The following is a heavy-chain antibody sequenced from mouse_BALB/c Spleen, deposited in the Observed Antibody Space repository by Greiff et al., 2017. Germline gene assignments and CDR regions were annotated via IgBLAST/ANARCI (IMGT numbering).Heavy chain of an antibody. J-gene: IGHJ3*01. V-gene: IGHV14-3*02. CDR3: ARAGGHSEGAWFTY. Sequence: VQLKQSGAELVKPGASLKLSCTASGFNIKDTYMHWVKQRPEQGLEWIGRIDPASGNTKYDPKFQGKATITADTSSNTAYLQLSSLTSEDSAVYYCARAGGHSEGAWFTYWGQGTLVTVSA. CDR2: IDPASGNT. CDR1: GFNIKDTY.